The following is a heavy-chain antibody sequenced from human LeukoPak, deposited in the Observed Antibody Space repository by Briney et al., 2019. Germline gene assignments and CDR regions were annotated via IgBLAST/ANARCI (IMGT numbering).Heavy chain of an antibody. CDR2: INTNTGNP. CDR1: GYSFTRYA. V-gene: IGHV7-4-1*02. Sequence: ALVKVSCKASGYSFTRYAVNWVRQAPGQGLEWMGWINTNTGNPTYAQGLTGRFVFSLDTSVSTAYLQISSLKAEDTAVYYCARGPDYDFWSGYLLGYWGQGTLVTVSS. D-gene: IGHD3-3*01. CDR3: ARGPDYDFWSGYLLGY. J-gene: IGHJ4*02.